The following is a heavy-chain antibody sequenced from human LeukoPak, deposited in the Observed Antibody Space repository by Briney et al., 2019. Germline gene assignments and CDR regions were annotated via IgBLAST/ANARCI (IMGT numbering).Heavy chain of an antibody. D-gene: IGHD3-22*01. V-gene: IGHV1-58*01. CDR1: GFTFTSSA. CDR2: IVVGSGNT. CDR3: AALPNYYDSSGYWF. J-gene: IGHJ4*02. Sequence: ASVKVSCKASGFTFTSSAVQWVRQARGQRLEWIGWIVVGSGNTNYAQKFQERVTITRGMSTSTAYMELSSLRSEDTAVYYCAALPNYYDSSGYWFWGQGTLVTVSS.